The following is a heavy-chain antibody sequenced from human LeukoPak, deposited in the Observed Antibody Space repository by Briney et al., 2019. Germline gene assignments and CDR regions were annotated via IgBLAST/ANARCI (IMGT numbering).Heavy chain of an antibody. CDR3: ARRIDP. V-gene: IGHV4-34*01. J-gene: IGHJ5*02. CDR1: GVSLSGYS. Sequence: PSETLSLTCAVYGVSLSGYSWTWIRQPPGKGLEWLGEINHSGSTNYNPSLKSRVTISIDTSNNQFSLKLSSVTAADTAVYYCARRIDPWGQGTLVTVFS. CDR2: INHSGST.